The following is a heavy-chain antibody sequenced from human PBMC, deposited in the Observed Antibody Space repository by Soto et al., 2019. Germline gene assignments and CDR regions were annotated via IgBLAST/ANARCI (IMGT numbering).Heavy chain of an antibody. J-gene: IGHJ4*02. Sequence: QLQLQESGSGLVKPSQTLSLTCAVSGGSISSGGYSWSWIRQPPGKGMEWLGDIYHSGSTYYNPSLKSRVTLSVDRSKNQFSLKLSSVTAADTAVYYCGRLWFGELLPDYWGQGTLVTVSS. CDR1: GGSISSGGYS. V-gene: IGHV4-30-2*01. CDR2: IYHSGST. CDR3: GRLWFGELLPDY. D-gene: IGHD3-10*01.